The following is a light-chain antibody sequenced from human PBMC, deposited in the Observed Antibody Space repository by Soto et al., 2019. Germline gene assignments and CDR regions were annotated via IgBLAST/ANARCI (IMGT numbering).Light chain of an antibody. CDR1: QGIRNH. V-gene: IGKV1-27*01. CDR2: AAS. Sequence: DIQMTQSPSSLSASVGDRVTITCRASQGIRNHLAWYQQQPGKVPKLLIYAASTLQSGVPSRFSGSGSGTVSTLSISILHPLDLAINHCQTYTSVPFSSGGVIKGDI. J-gene: IGKJ4*02. CDR3: QTYTSVPFS.